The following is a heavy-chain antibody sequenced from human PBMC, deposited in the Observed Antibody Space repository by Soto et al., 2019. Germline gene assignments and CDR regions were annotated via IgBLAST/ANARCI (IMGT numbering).Heavy chain of an antibody. CDR3: VNLLGLRPLEV. J-gene: IGHJ6*02. V-gene: IGHV3-64D*06. CDR1: GFTFSDYA. Sequence: GGSLRLSCSASGFTFSDYAIHWVRQAPGKRLEYVSGTRSNGISTHYADSVKGRFSISRDNSNNIVHLQMSSLRAEDTAVYYCVNLLGLRPLEVWGQGTTVTVSS. D-gene: IGHD3-16*01. CDR2: TRSNGIST.